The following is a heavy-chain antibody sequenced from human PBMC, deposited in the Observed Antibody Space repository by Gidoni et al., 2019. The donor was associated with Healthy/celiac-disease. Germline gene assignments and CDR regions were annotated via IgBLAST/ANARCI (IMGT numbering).Heavy chain of an antibody. CDR2: ISWDGGST. D-gene: IGHD1-1*01. J-gene: IGHJ6*02. CDR3: AKDQSTGTYGMDV. Sequence: EVQLVESGGVVVQPGGSLSLSCAASGFTFDDYTMHWVRQAPGKGLELVSLISWDGGSTYYADSVKGRFTISRDNSKNSLYLQMNSLRTEDTALYYCAKDQSTGTYGMDVWGQGTTVTVSS. V-gene: IGHV3-43*01. CDR1: GFTFDDYT.